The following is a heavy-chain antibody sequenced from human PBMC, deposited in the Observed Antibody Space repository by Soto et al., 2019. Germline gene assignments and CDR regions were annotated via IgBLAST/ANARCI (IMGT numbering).Heavy chain of an antibody. CDR2: IIPIFGTA. Sequence: SVKVSCKASGGTFSTYGFAWLPQAPGQGLEWMGTIIPIFGTAKSAQKFQGRVTITADESTSTVYMELSSLRSDDTPMYYCARDNYDFYWFDTWAQGTVLTVST. D-gene: IGHD3-3*01. CDR1: GGTFSTYG. J-gene: IGHJ5*02. CDR3: ARDNYDFYWFDT. V-gene: IGHV1-69*13.